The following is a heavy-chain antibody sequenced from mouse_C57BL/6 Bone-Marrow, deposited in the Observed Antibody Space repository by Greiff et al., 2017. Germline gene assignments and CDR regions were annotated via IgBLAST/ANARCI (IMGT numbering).Heavy chain of an antibody. J-gene: IGHJ2*01. Sequence: QVQLQQPGAELVRPGTSVKLSCKASGYTFTSYWMHWVKQRPGQGLEWIGVIDPSDSYTNYNQKFKGKATLTVDTSSSTAYMQLSSLPSEDSAVDYCARGVPFDYWGQGTTLTVSA. CDR2: IDPSDSYT. CDR1: GYTFTSYW. CDR3: ARGVPFDY. V-gene: IGHV1-59*01.